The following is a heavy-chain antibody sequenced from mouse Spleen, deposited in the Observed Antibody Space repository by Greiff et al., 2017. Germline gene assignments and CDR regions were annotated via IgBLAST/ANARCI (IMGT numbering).Heavy chain of an antibody. V-gene: IGHV14-4*01. CDR3: TTNYYGSEGY. D-gene: IGHD1-1*01. Sequence: EVQVVESGAELVRPGASVKLSCTASGFNIKDDYMHWVKQRPEQGLEWIGWIDPENGDTEYASKFQGKATITADTSSNTAYLQLSGLTSEDTAVYYCTTNYYGSEGYWGQGTTLTVSS. CDR1: GFNIKDDY. J-gene: IGHJ2*01. CDR2: IDPENGDT.